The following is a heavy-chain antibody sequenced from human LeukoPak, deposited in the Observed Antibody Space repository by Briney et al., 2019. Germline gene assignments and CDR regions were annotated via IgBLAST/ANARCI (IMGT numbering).Heavy chain of an antibody. CDR2: INPNSGGT. D-gene: IGHD1-1*01. CDR1: GYTFTGDY. J-gene: IGHJ4*02. V-gene: IGHV1-2*02. Sequence: ASVKVSCKASGYTFTGDYMHWVRQAPGQGLEWMGWINPNSGGTNYAQKFQGRVTMTRDTSISTAYMELSRLRSDDTAVYYCARGRYNWNDVHKQRPELNFGYWGQGTLVTVSS. CDR3: ARGRYNWNDVHKQRPELNFGY.